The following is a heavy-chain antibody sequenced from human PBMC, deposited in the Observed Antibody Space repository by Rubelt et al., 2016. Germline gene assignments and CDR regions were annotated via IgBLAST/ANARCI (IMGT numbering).Heavy chain of an antibody. V-gene: IGHV4-59*12. J-gene: IGHJ5*02. Sequence: QVQLQESGPGLVKPSETLSLTCTVSGGSISSYYWSWIRQPPGKGLEWIGYIYYSGSTNYNPSLESLVTISVDKSKNQFSLKLSSVTAADTAVYYCAITTTWGQGTLVTVSS. CDR3: AITTT. D-gene: IGHD4-11*01. CDR2: IYYSGST. CDR1: GGSISSYY.